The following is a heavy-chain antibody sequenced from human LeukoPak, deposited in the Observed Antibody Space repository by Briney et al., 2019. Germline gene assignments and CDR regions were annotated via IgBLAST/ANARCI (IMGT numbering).Heavy chain of an antibody. Sequence: PGGSLRLSCAASGFTFSSYWMTWARQAPGTGLEWVATIKQDGSERFYVDSVKGRFTISRDNAKNSLYLQMNSLRTEDTAVYYCVRDWGDSGDYWGQGTLVAVSS. CDR1: GFTFSSYW. V-gene: IGHV3-7*01. D-gene: IGHD2-21*02. CDR3: VRDWGDSGDY. J-gene: IGHJ4*02. CDR2: IKQDGSER.